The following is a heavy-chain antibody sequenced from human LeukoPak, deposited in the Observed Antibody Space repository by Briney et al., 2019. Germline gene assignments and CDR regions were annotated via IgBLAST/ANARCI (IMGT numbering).Heavy chain of an antibody. V-gene: IGHV3-9*01. CDR3: AKDASYSSSWYDY. J-gene: IGHJ4*02. D-gene: IGHD6-13*01. Sequence: GGSLRLSCAASGFTFDDYAMDWVRQAPGKGLEWVSGISWNSGSIGYADSVKGRFTISRDNAKNSLYLQMNSLRAEDTALYYCAKDASYSSSWYDYWGQGTLVTVSS. CDR1: GFTFDDYA. CDR2: ISWNSGSI.